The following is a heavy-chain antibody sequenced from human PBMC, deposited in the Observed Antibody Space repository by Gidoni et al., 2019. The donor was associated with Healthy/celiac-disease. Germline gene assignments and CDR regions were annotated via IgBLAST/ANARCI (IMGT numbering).Heavy chain of an antibody. D-gene: IGHD3-22*01. Sequence: EVQLVESGGGSVQPGGSLRLSCAASGFTFSSYAMSWVRQAPGKGLEWVSAISGSGGSTYYADSVKGRFTISRDNSKNTLYLQMNSLRAEDTAVYYCAKSYDSSGYSPEKYYYGMDVWGQGTTVTVSS. J-gene: IGHJ6*02. CDR2: ISGSGGST. CDR1: GFTFSSYA. CDR3: AKSYDSSGYSPEKYYYGMDV. V-gene: IGHV3-23*04.